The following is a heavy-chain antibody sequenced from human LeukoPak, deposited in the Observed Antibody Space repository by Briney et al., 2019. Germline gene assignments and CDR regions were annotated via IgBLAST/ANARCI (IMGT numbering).Heavy chain of an antibody. V-gene: IGHV3-21*01. CDR3: ARDAHPGYNPEGDWFDP. CDR2: ISASSHYI. D-gene: IGHD5-12*01. J-gene: IGHJ5*02. Sequence: GGSLRLSCVASGFNFRDYTMHWVRQAPGRGLEWVSSISASSHYIFYADSVKGRFTISRDNSNNSLFLQVKSLRAEDTAVYYCARDAHPGYNPEGDWFDPWGQGTLVTVSS. CDR1: GFNFRDYT.